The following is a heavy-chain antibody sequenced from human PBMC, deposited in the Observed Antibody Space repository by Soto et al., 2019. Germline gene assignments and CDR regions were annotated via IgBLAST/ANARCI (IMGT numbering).Heavy chain of an antibody. D-gene: IGHD4-17*01. CDR3: ARDADYGLIY. CDR1: GGSISGYY. CDR2: IYYSGST. V-gene: IGHV4-59*01. Sequence: PSETLSLTCTVSGGSISGYYWIWIRQPPGKGLEWIGYIYYSGSTNYNPSLRSRVTMSVDTSNDQFSLRLSSVTAADTAVYFCARDADYGLIYWGQGALVTVSS. J-gene: IGHJ4*02.